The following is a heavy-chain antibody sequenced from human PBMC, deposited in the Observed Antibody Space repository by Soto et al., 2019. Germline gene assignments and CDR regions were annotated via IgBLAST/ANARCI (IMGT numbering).Heavy chain of an antibody. J-gene: IGHJ4*02. CDR1: GYTFTSHG. Sequence: ASVKVSCKASGYTFTSHGISWVRQAPGQGLEWMGWISGYNGNTNYAQKLQGRVTMTTDTSTSTAYMELRSLRSDDTAVYYCASGAGQNRAFGGPFDYWGQGTRVTVSS. CDR3: ASGAGQNRAFGGPFDY. D-gene: IGHD2-15*01. CDR2: ISGYNGNT. V-gene: IGHV1-18*04.